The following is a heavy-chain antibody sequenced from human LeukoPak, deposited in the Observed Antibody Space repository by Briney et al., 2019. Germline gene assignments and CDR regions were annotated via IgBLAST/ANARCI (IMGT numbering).Heavy chain of an antibody. CDR1: GFTFSSYG. V-gene: IGHV3-30*18. J-gene: IGHJ4*02. D-gene: IGHD3-3*01. CDR3: AKDLWKADY. Sequence: GGSLRLSCAASGFTFSSYGMHWVRQAPGKGLEWVAVISYDGSNKYYADSVKGRFTISRDNSKNTLYLQMNSLRADDTAVYYCAKDLWKADYWGQGTLVTVSS. CDR2: ISYDGSNK.